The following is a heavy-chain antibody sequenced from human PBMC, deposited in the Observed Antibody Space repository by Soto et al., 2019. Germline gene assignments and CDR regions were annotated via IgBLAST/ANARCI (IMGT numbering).Heavy chain of an antibody. Sequence: ASVKVSCKASGYTFTSYHMHWVRQAPGQGLEWMGIINPSGGNTKYSQKFQGRVTISRDTSASTAYMELSSLRSEDTAVYYCARGDYYDIHDYWGQGTLVTVSS. J-gene: IGHJ4*02. CDR1: GYTFTSYH. CDR2: INPSGGNT. V-gene: IGHV1-46*01. D-gene: IGHD3-22*01. CDR3: ARGDYYDIHDY.